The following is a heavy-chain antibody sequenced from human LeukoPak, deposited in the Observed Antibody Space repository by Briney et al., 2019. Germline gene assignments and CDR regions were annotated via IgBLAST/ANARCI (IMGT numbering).Heavy chain of an antibody. D-gene: IGHD2-15*01. V-gene: IGHV4-30-4*01. Sequence: SETLSLTCTVSGGSISSGDYYWSWIRQPPGKGLEWIGCIYYSGSTYYNPSLKSRVTISVDTSKNQFSLKLSSVTAADTAVYYCARDRCSGGSCYYCMDVWGQGTTVTVSS. CDR1: GGSISSGDYY. J-gene: IGHJ6*02. CDR3: ARDRCSGGSCYYCMDV. CDR2: IYYSGST.